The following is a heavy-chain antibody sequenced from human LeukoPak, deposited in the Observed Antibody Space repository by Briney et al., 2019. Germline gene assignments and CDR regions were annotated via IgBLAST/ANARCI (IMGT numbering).Heavy chain of an antibody. V-gene: IGHV4-61*02. CDR3: ARNWYSSSSNYDYYYMDV. CDR1: GGSISSGSYY. Sequence: SQTLSLTCTVSGGSISSGSYYWSWIRQPAGKGLEWIGRIYTSESTNYNPSLKSRVTISVDTSKNQFSLKLSSVTAADTAVYYCARNWYSSSSNYDYYYMDVWGKGTTVTVSS. D-gene: IGHD6-6*01. J-gene: IGHJ6*03. CDR2: IYTSEST.